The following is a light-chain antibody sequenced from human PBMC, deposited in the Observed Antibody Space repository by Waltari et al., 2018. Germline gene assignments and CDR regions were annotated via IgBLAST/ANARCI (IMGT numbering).Light chain of an antibody. V-gene: IGLV3-1*01. Sequence: SYDLTQPPSVSLSPGGTAIITCSGPDVGVGYACWYQKKPGQSPVLVIYHDNERPSGVPERFSGSNSENTATLTISGTQAIDEAEYYCQAWDSTTSYVFGGGTKVTVL. CDR3: QAWDSTTSYV. J-gene: IGLJ1*01. CDR2: HDN. CDR1: DVGVGY.